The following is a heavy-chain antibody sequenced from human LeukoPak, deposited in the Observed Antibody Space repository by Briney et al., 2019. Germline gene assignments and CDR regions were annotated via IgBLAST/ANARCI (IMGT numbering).Heavy chain of an antibody. Sequence: PGGSLRLSCAASGFTFSDYYMSWIRQAPGKGLEWVSYISSSGSTIYYADSVKGRFTISRDNAKNSPYLQMNSLRAEDTAVYYCARTSRVPEYYFDYWGQGTLVTVSS. J-gene: IGHJ4*02. CDR3: ARTSRVPEYYFDY. D-gene: IGHD5-24*01. V-gene: IGHV3-11*04. CDR2: ISSSGSTI. CDR1: GFTFSDYY.